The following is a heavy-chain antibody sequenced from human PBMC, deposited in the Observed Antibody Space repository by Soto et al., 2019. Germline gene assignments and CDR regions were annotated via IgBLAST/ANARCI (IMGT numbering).Heavy chain of an antibody. J-gene: IGHJ4*02. CDR2: IYYSGST. CDR3: ARARSGPYYPFDY. Sequence: KPSETLSLTCTVSGGFIDSGDYYWSWIRQTPGKGLEWIGFIYYSGSTYYNPSLKSRVTISVDMSKNQFSLKLNSVTAADTAVYYCARARSGPYYPFDYWGQGTLVTVPS. CDR1: GGFIDSGDYY. D-gene: IGHD1-26*01. V-gene: IGHV4-30-4*01.